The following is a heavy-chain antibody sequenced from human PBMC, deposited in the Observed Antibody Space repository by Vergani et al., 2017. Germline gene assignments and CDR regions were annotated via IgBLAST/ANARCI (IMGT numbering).Heavy chain of an antibody. CDR3: AMGHDALDY. J-gene: IGHJ4*02. D-gene: IGHD3-16*01. V-gene: IGHV3-23*04. CDR2: ISGSGGST. Sequence: EVQLVESAGGLVQPGGSLRLSCTASGFTFGDYAMSWFRQAPGKGLEWVSAISGSGGSTYYADSVKGRFTISRDNSKNTLYLQMNSLRAEDTAVYYCAMGHDALDYWGQGTLVTVSS. CDR1: GFTFGDYA.